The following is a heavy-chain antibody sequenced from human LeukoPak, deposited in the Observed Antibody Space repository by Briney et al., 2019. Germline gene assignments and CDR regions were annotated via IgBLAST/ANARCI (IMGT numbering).Heavy chain of an antibody. CDR1: GLTFSNAW. Sequence: GGSLRLSCAASGLTFSNAWMTWVRKVPGKGLEWVDRIKSKVDGGTADYATPVKGRFTISRDDSKNTMYLEMNSLKTEDTAVYYCTTDGKYSRSPSPEFWFDPWGQGTPVTVSS. CDR3: TTDGKYSRSPSPEFWFDP. J-gene: IGHJ5*02. CDR2: IKSKVDGGTA. D-gene: IGHD1-26*01. V-gene: IGHV3-15*01.